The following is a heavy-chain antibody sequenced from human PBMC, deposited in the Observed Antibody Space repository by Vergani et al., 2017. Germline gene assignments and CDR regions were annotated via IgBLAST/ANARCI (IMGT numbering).Heavy chain of an antibody. CDR2: ISSSSSYT. J-gene: IGHJ3*02. Sequence: QVQLVESGGGLVKPGGSLRLSCAASGFTFSDYYMSWIRQAPGKGLEWVSYISSSSSYTNYADSVKGRFTISRDNAKNSLYLQMNSLRAEDTAVYYCARAESLMVRGVSGAFDIWGQGTMVTVSS. CDR1: GFTFSDYY. V-gene: IGHV3-11*05. CDR3: ARAESLMVRGVSGAFDI. D-gene: IGHD3-10*01.